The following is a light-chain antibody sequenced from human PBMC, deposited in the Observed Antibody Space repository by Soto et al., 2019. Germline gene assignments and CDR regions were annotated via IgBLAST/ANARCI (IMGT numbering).Light chain of an antibody. J-gene: IGKJ2*01. CDR3: LQDYNYPYT. CDR1: QGIKND. Sequence: AIQMTQSPSSLSASVGDRVTITCRASQGIKNDVAWYQQKPGKAPKLLIYAASSLQSGVPPRFSGSGSGTDFTLTISSLQPEDFATYYCLQDYNYPYTFGQGTKLKIK. CDR2: AAS. V-gene: IGKV1-6*01.